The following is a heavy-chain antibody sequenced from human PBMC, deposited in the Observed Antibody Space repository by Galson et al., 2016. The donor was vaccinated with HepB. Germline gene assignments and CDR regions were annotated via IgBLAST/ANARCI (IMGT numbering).Heavy chain of an antibody. D-gene: IGHD4-17*01. J-gene: IGHJ5*02. CDR3: ARRYGVYNWFDP. CDR2: ISSGSSYI. Sequence: SLRLSCAASGFTFSGSDMNWVRQAPGGGLEWISSISSGSSYIHYADSVQGRFTVSRDNAENSLYLQMNSLRVEDTAVYYCARRYGVYNWFDPWGQGTLVTVSS. V-gene: IGHV3-21*06. CDR1: GFTFSGSD.